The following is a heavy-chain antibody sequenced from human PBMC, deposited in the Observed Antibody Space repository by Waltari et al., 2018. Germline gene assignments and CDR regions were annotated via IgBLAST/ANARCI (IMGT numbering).Heavy chain of an antibody. CDR3: AKGDYGDPYYFVY. Sequence: QVQLVESGGGVVQPGRSLRLSFAASGFHFSSDGMHRVRQAPGKGLEWVAVIWDDVSNKYYADSVKGRFTISRDNSKNTLYLQMTSLRAEDTAMYYCAKGDYGDPYYFVYWFQGTLVTVSS. J-gene: IGHJ4*02. D-gene: IGHD4-17*01. CDR1: GFHFSSDG. CDR2: IWDDVSNK. V-gene: IGHV3-30*18.